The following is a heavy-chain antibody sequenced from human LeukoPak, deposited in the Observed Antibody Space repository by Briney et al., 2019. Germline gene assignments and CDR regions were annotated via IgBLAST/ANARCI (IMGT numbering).Heavy chain of an antibody. J-gene: IGHJ6*02. CDR3: ARRAIFGVVIIYYGMDV. Sequence: ASVKVSCKASGYTFTSYDINWVRQATGQGLEWMGWMNPNSGNTGYAQKFQGRVTMTRNTSISTAYMELSNLRSEDTAVYYCARRAIFGVVIIYYGMDVWGQGTTVTVSS. D-gene: IGHD3-3*02. V-gene: IGHV1-8*01. CDR1: GYTFTSYD. CDR2: MNPNSGNT.